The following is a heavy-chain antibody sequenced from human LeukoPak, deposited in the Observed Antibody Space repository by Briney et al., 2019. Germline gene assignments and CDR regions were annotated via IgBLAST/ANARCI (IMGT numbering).Heavy chain of an antibody. J-gene: IGHJ3*02. D-gene: IGHD2-2*02. V-gene: IGHV4-39*01. CDR2: IYYSGST. CDR3: ARQNTRRDPGAFDI. Sequence: PSETLSLTCTVSGGSISSSSYHWGWIRQPPGKGLEWIGSIYYSGSTYYNPSLKSRVTISVDTSKNQFSLKLRSVTAAATAVYYCARQNTRRDPGAFDIWGQGTMVTVSS. CDR1: GGSISSSSYH.